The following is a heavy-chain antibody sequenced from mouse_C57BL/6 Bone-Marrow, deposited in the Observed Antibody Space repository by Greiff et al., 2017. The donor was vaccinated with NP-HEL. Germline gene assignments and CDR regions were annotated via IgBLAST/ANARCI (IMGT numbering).Heavy chain of an antibody. CDR1: GFNIKDDY. CDR3: TVIYYDYDSWFAY. D-gene: IGHD2-4*01. V-gene: IGHV14-4*01. J-gene: IGHJ3*01. CDR2: IDPENGDT. Sequence: LKQSGAELVRPGASVKLSCTASGFNIKDDYMHWVKQRPEQGLEWIGWIDPENGDTEYASKFQGKATIAADTSSNTAYLQLSSLTSEDTAVYYCTVIYYDYDSWFAYWGQGTLVTVSA.